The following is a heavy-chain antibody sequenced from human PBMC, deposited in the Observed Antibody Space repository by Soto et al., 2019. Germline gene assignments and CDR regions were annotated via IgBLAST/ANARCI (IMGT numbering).Heavy chain of an antibody. CDR1: GYAFTTYG. J-gene: IGHJ4*02. CDR2: ISAHNGNT. CDR3: ARGRYGDY. D-gene: IGHD1-26*01. V-gene: IGHV1-18*01. Sequence: QVHLVQSGAEVKKPGASVKVSCKXSGYAFTTYGITWVRQAPGQGLEWMGWISAHNGNTNYAQKLQGRVTVTRDTSTSTAXMXXXXXXXXXXXXXYCARGRYGDYWGQGALVTVSS.